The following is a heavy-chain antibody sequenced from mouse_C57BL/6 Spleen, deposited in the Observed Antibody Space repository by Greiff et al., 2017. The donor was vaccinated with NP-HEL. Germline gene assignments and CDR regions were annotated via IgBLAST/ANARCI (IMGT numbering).Heavy chain of an antibody. CDR1: GYTFTSYW. CDR3: GDPYGNGFAY. CDR2: IHPNSGST. Sequence: QVQLQQSGAELVKPGASVKLSCKASGYTFTSYWMHWVKQRPRQGLEWIGMIHPNSGSTNYNEKFKSKATLTVDKSSSTAYMQLSSLTSEDSAVYDCGDPYGNGFAYWGQGTLVTVSA. J-gene: IGHJ3*01. D-gene: IGHD2-1*01. V-gene: IGHV1-64*01.